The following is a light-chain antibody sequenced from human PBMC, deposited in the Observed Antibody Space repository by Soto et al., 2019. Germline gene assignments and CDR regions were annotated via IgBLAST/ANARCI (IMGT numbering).Light chain of an antibody. CDR3: KHYDNWTHQ. J-gene: IGKJ1*01. CDR1: QSVSSSY. CDR2: GAS. Sequence: ILLRHSPVTRSLSPWERATFWCGASQSVSSSYLAWYQQKPGQAPSLLIYGASSRATGIPDRFSGSGSGTDFTLKIRRLEPEDFEVYYCKHYDNWTHQLAQGTXVEIK. V-gene: IGKV3-20*01.